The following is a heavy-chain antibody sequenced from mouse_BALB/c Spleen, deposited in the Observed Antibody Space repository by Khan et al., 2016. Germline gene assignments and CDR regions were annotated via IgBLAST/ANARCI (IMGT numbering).Heavy chain of an antibody. V-gene: IGHV4-1*02. CDR3: ARLHYDGRFAY. CDR2: INPDSSTI. Sequence: EVKLLESGGGLVPPGGSLKLSCAASGFDFSRYWMSWVRQAPGKGLEWIGEINPDSSTINYTQSLKDKSIISRDNAKNTLYLQMSKVRSEDTALYYCARLHYDGRFAYWGQGTMLTVSA. J-gene: IGHJ3*01. D-gene: IGHD1-2*01. CDR1: GFDFSRYW.